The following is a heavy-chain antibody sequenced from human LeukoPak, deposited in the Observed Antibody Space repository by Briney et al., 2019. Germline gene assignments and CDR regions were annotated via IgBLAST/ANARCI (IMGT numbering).Heavy chain of an antibody. D-gene: IGHD1-26*01. CDR2: ITYSGST. V-gene: IGHV4-39*01. CDR1: GGSISSSTYY. CDR3: ARQGVGATDC. J-gene: IGHJ4*02. Sequence: KASETLSLTCTVSGGSISSSTYYWAWIRQSPGKGLEWIGSITYSGSTYYNPSLESRVTISVDTSKNQFSLRLIPVTAVDTAVYYCARQGVGATDCWGQGTLVTVSS.